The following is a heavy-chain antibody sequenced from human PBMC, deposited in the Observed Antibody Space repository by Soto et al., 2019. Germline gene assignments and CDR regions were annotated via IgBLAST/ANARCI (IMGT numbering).Heavy chain of an antibody. Sequence: ASVKVSCKASGFTFTSSAVHWVRQAPGQGLEWMGIINPSGGSTSYAQKFQGRVTMTRDTSTSTVYMELSSLRSEDTAVYYCARDLIGNFGVVIYYFDYWGQGTLVTVSS. CDR3: ARDLIGNFGVVIYYFDY. V-gene: IGHV1-46*01. J-gene: IGHJ4*02. CDR1: GFTFTSSA. D-gene: IGHD3-3*02. CDR2: INPSGGST.